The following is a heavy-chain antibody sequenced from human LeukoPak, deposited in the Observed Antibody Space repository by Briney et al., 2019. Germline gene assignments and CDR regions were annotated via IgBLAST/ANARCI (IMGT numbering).Heavy chain of an antibody. V-gene: IGHV4-34*01. CDR3: AKALYGYNYYFDY. CDR1: GGSFSGYY. J-gene: IGHJ4*02. Sequence: SETLSLTCAVYGGSFSGYYWNWIRQPPGKGLDWIGEINHVGSTNYNPSLKSRVTISVDTSKNQFSLRLSSVTAADTAVYYCAKALYGYNYYFDYWGQGTLVTVSS. CDR2: INHVGST. D-gene: IGHD5-24*01.